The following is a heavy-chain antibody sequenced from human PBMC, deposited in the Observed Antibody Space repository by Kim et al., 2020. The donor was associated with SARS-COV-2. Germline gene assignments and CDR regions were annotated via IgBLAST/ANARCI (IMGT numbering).Heavy chain of an antibody. J-gene: IGHJ6*03. CDR1: GYTFTSYD. CDR3: ARVVRGPVWPAATKGYYYYYYMDV. CDR2: MNPNSGNT. V-gene: IGHV1-8*01. D-gene: IGHD2-2*01. Sequence: ASVKVSCKASGYTFTSYDINWVRQATGQGLEWMGWMNPNSGNTGYAQKFQGRVTMTRNTSISTAYMELSSLRSEDTAAYYCARVVRGPVWPAATKGYYYYYYMDVWGKGTTVTVSS.